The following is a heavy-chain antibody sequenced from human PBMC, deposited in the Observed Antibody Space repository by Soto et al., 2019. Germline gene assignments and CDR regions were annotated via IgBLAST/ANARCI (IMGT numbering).Heavy chain of an antibody. CDR2: IIPIFGTA. Sequence: QVQLVQSGAEVKKPGSSVKVSCKASGGTFSSYAISWVRQAPGQGLEWMGGIIPIFGTANYAQKFQGRVTTTADESTSTAYMELSSLRSEDTAVYYCARGGGLWFGELFSYFDYWGQGTLVTVSS. V-gene: IGHV1-69*12. J-gene: IGHJ4*02. CDR3: ARGGGLWFGELFSYFDY. CDR1: GGTFSSYA. D-gene: IGHD3-10*01.